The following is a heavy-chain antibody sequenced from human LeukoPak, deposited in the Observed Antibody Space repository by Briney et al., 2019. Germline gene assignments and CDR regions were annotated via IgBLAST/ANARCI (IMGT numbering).Heavy chain of an antibody. CDR3: AKRGPGSPQSGKYYFDY. CDR2: INPSGGST. D-gene: IGHD3-10*01. CDR1: GYTFTGYY. Sequence: GASVKVSCKASGYTFTGYYMHWVRQAPGQGLEWMGIINPSGGSTSYAQKFQGRVTMTRDMSTSTVYMELSSLRSEDTAVYYCAKRGPGSPQSGKYYFDYWGQGTLVTVSS. J-gene: IGHJ4*02. V-gene: IGHV1-46*01.